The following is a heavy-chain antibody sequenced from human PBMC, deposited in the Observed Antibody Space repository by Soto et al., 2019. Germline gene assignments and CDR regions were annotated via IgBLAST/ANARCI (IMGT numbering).Heavy chain of an antibody. CDR2: IFYDGQNK. V-gene: IGHV3-30*04. J-gene: IGHJ4*02. CDR3: ARDQCPSGPCRFDS. Sequence: QEHLVESGGGVVQPGTSLRLSCAVSGFTFSGYAMHWVRQAPGKGLEWVTIIFYDGQNKNYADSVKGRFTISRDNSKDTVYLQMHSLRPEDTAVYYCARDQCPSGPCRFDSWGQGTLVTVSS. D-gene: IGHD6-19*01. CDR1: GFTFSGYA.